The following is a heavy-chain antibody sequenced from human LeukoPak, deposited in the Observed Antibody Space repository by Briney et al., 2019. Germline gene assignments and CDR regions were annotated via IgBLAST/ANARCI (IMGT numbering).Heavy chain of an antibody. V-gene: IGHV4-4*09. D-gene: IGHD7-27*01. Sequence: SETLSLTCAVSGVSVSDYYWSWIRQPPGKRLECFGYISTTGRTNYNPSLKSRVTISRDTPKNQFSLKLPSVTAADTAVYYCATFNGGLLGDGFDIWGHGTQVIVSS. J-gene: IGHJ3*02. CDR1: GVSVSDYY. CDR2: ISTTGRT. CDR3: ATFNGGLLGDGFDI.